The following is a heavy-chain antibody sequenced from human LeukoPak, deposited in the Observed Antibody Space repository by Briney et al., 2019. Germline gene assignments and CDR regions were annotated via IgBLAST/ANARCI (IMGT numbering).Heavy chain of an antibody. J-gene: IGHJ3*02. D-gene: IGHD2-21*02. CDR1: GFTFSSYS. V-gene: IGHV3-21*01. Sequence: GGSLRLSCAASGFTFSSYSMNWVRQAPGKGLEWVSSISSSSSYIYYAGSVKGRFTISRDNAKNSLYLQMNSLRAEDTAVYYCARVRGDLDAFDIWGQGTMVTVSS. CDR3: ARVRGDLDAFDI. CDR2: ISSSSSYI.